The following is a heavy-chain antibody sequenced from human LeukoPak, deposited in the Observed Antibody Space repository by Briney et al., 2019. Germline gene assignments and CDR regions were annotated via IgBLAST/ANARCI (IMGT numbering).Heavy chain of an antibody. Sequence: ASVKVSCMASGGTFSSYAISWVRQAPGQGLEWMGRIIPILGIANYAQKFQGRVTITADKSTSTAYMELSSLRSEDTAVYYCARAYVVAGGPFDPWGQGTLVTVSS. CDR2: IIPILGIA. J-gene: IGHJ5*02. CDR3: ARAYVVAGGPFDP. D-gene: IGHD2-15*01. V-gene: IGHV1-69*04. CDR1: GGTFSSYA.